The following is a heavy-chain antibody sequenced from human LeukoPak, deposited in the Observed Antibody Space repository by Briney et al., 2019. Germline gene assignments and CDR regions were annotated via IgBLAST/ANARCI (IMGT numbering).Heavy chain of an antibody. V-gene: IGHV3-23*01. CDR1: RFTFSSYA. CDR3: ARAGTV. Sequence: GGSLRLSCAASRFTFSSYAMSSVCQAPGKGLEWVSAISGSGSSAYQADSVKGRFTISRDNSKNTLYLQMNSLRAEDTAVYYCARAGTVRGQGTLVTVSS. D-gene: IGHD4-11*01. CDR2: ISGSGSSA. J-gene: IGHJ4*02.